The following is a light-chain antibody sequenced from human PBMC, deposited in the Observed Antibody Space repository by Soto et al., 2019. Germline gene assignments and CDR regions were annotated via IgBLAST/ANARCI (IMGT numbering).Light chain of an antibody. CDR3: QSYDSSLSAVV. V-gene: IGLV1-40*01. Sequence: QLVLTQPPSVSGAPGQRVTVSCTGGSSNIGAGYDVHWYQQLPGTAPKLLIYDNTNRPSGVPDRFSGSKSGTSASLAITGLQAEDEADYYCQSYDSSLSAVVFGGGTKLTVL. CDR2: DNT. CDR1: SSNIGAGYD. J-gene: IGLJ2*01.